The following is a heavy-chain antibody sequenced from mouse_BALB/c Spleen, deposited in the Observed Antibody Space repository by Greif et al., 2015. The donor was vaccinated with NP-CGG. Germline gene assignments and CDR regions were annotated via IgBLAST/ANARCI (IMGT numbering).Heavy chain of an antibody. J-gene: IGHJ2*01. CDR1: AFNIKDTY. V-gene: IGHV14-3*02. Sequence: EVKVEESGAELVKPGASVKLSCTASAFNIKDTYMHWVKQRPEQGLEWIGRIVPTNVNTKYDPKFQGKATITADTSSNTAYLQLSSLTSEDTAAYYCVSYVYGYYFDHWGQGTTLTVSP. CDR3: VSYVYGYYFDH. D-gene: IGHD2-2*01. CDR2: IVPTNVNT.